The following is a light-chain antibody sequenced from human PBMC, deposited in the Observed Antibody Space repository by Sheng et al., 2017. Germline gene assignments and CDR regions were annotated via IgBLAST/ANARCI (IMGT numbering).Light chain of an antibody. J-gene: IGKJ1*01. Sequence: DIQITQSPSSLSASVGDKVTITCRSSEDISNYLNWYQHKPGRAPKLLIYAASSLQSGVPSRFSGSGSGTEFTLTISRLQPEDFATYYCLQDNSYPRTFGQGTKVESK. CDR3: LQDNSYPRT. CDR1: EDISNY. V-gene: IGKV1-17*01. CDR2: AAS.